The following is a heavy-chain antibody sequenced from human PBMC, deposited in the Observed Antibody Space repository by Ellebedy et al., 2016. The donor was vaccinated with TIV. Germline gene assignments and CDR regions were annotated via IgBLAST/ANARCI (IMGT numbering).Heavy chain of an antibody. Sequence: PGGSLRLSCAASGFTFSDYYMSWIRQAPGKGLEWVSYISSSSSYTNYADSVKGRFTIARDNAKNSLYLQMNSLRAEDTAVYYYARDTQILDAFDIWGQGTMVTVSS. CDR1: GFTFSDYY. D-gene: IGHD2-15*01. CDR2: ISSSSSYT. J-gene: IGHJ3*02. CDR3: ARDTQILDAFDI. V-gene: IGHV3-11*06.